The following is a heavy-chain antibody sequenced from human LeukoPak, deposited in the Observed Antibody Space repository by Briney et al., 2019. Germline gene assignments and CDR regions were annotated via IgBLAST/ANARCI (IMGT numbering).Heavy chain of an antibody. D-gene: IGHD2/OR15-2a*01. J-gene: IGHJ1*01. Sequence: SVKVSCKASGGTFRRYGFSWVRQAPGQGLEWMGGIIPILGSANYAQKFQGRVTITADEFTSTAYMELSSLRSEDTAVYYCAREGEGRGDYFRYFQHWGQGTLVTVSS. CDR3: AREGEGRGDYFRYFQH. V-gene: IGHV1-69*01. CDR1: GGTFRRYG. CDR2: IIPILGSA.